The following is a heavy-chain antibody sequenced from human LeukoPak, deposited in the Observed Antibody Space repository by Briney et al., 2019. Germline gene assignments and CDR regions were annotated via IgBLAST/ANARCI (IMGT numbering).Heavy chain of an antibody. CDR2: IYSGGST. CDR1: GFTVSGDY. J-gene: IGHJ6*02. CDR3: ARASSLDV. V-gene: IGHV3-66*01. D-gene: IGHD6-6*01. Sequence: GGSLSLSCAASGFTVSGDYMSWVRQAPGKGLEWVSLIYSGGSTYYADSVKGRFTISRDTSKNTLYLQMNSLRAEDTAVYYCARASSLDVWGQGTTVTVSS.